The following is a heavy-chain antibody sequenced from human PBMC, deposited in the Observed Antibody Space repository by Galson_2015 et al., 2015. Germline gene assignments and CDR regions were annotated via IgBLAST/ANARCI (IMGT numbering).Heavy chain of an antibody. Sequence: SLRLSCAASGFTFGGSAMHWVRQASGKGLEWVGRIRSKANSYATAYAASVKGRFSISRDDSKNTAYLQINSVKTEDTAVYYCTRGGDHYSYYYVDVWGKGTTVTASS. D-gene: IGHD4-17*01. J-gene: IGHJ6*03. V-gene: IGHV3-73*01. CDR3: TRGGDHYSYYYVDV. CDR2: IRSKANSYAT. CDR1: GFTFGGSA.